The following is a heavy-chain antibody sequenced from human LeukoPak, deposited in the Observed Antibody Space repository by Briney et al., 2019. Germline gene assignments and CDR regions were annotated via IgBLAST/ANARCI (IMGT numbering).Heavy chain of an antibody. CDR1: GYSFTRYG. D-gene: IGHD5-12*01. CDR2: ISAYNVNT. V-gene: IGHV1-18*01. J-gene: IGHJ4*02. CDR3: ARGDSGYDFAPFDY. Sequence: ASVKVSCKASGYSFTRYGFSWVRQAPGQGLEWMGWISAYNVNTNYAQKLQGRVTMTTDTSTSTAYMELRSLRSDDTAVYYCARGDSGYDFAPFDYWGQGTLVTVSS.